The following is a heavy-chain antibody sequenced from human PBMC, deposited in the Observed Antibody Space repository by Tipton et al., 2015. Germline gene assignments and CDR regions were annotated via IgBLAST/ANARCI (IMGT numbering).Heavy chain of an antibody. V-gene: IGHV4-39*01. Sequence: TLSLTCSVSGGSIISTSYYWGWIRQSPGKGLEWIGSIYYSGSTNYNPALKSRVNISVDTSKNEFSLKLTSVAAADTAVYYCARAAKYSNNECWFDPWGQGTLVTVSS. CDR2: IYYSGST. J-gene: IGHJ5*02. CDR3: ARAAKYSNNECWFDP. CDR1: GGSIISTSYY. D-gene: IGHD4-11*01.